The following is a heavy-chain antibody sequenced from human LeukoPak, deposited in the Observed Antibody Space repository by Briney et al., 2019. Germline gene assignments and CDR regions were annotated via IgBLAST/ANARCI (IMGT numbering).Heavy chain of an antibody. CDR3: AGGESYYYYYGMDV. V-gene: IGHV4-34*01. CDR1: GGSFSGYY. J-gene: IGHJ6*02. D-gene: IGHD3-10*01. CDR2: INHSGST. Sequence: PSETLSLTCAVYGGSFSGYYWSWIRQPPGKGLEWIGEINHSGSTNYNPSLKSRVTISVDTSKNQFSLKLSSATAADTAVYYCAGGESYYYYYGMDVWGQGTTVTVSS.